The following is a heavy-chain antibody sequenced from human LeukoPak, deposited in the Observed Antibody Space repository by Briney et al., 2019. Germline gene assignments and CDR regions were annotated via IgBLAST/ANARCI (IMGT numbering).Heavy chain of an antibody. CDR2: MNPKTGNT. D-gene: IGHD4-11*01. Sequence: GASVNVSCKASGYTFTNFDINWVRQATGQGLEWMGWMNPKTGNTGSAQKFQGRVTITGNTSISTAYMELSSLRSEDTAVYYCVRIYYSNAFDIWGQGTMVTVSS. J-gene: IGHJ3*02. V-gene: IGHV1-8*01. CDR1: GYTFTNFD. CDR3: VRIYYSNAFDI.